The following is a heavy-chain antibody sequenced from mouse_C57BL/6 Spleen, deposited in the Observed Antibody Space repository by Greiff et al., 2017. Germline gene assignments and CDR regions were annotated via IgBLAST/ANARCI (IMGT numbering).Heavy chain of an antibody. D-gene: IGHD2-3*01. CDR3: ARKGYDGYPDY. CDR2: IYPGSGST. J-gene: IGHJ2*01. Sequence: VQGVESGAELVKPGASVKMSCKASGYTFTSYWITWVKQRPGQGLEWIGDIYPGSGSTNYNEKFKSKATLTVDTSSSTAYMQLSSLTSEDSAVYYCARKGYDGYPDYWGQGTTLTVSS. CDR1: GYTFTSYW. V-gene: IGHV1-55*01.